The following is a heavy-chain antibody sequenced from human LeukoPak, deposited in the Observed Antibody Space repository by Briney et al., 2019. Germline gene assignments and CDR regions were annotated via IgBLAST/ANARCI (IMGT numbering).Heavy chain of an antibody. D-gene: IGHD3-9*01. Sequence: GGSLRLSCVASGFTFSSYWIHWVRQDPRKGLVWVSRINGDGRNINYADSVRGRFTISRDNAKNTLYLQMNTLRVEDTAVYYCTRDLMDYDVSTGLHHYYMDVWGQGTTVTVSS. J-gene: IGHJ6*02. CDR1: GFTFSSYW. V-gene: IGHV3-74*01. CDR3: TRDLMDYDVSTGLHHYYMDV. CDR2: INGDGRNI.